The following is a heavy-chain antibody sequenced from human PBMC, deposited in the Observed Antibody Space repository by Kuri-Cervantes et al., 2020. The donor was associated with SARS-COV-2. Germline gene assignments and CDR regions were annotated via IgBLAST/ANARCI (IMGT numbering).Heavy chain of an antibody. V-gene: IGHV5-51*01. CDR2: IYPGDSAT. CDR1: GYSFTSYW. D-gene: IGHD6-13*01. J-gene: IGHJ4*02. CDR3: ARLSSSWYINLDY. Sequence: GGSLRLSCQGSGYSFTSYWIGWVRQMPGKGLEWMGIIYPGDSATRYSPSFQGQVTISADKSISTAYLQWSSLKASDTAMYYCARLSSSWYINLDYWGQGTLVTVSS.